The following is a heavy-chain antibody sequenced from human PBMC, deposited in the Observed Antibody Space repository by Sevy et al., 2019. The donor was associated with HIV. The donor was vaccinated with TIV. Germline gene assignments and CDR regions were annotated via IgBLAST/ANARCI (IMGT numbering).Heavy chain of an antibody. V-gene: IGHV3-21*01. CDR3: ARVAADDPDFYYYGMDV. J-gene: IGHJ6*02. CDR1: GFTFSSYA. CDR2: ISSSSSHI. D-gene: IGHD6-13*01. Sequence: GGSLRLSCVASGFTFSSYAMNWVRQAPGKGLEWVSSISSSSSHIYAADSLKGRFTISRDNAKNSLFLQMNSLRAEDTAIYYCARVAADDPDFYYYGMDVWGQGTTVTVSS.